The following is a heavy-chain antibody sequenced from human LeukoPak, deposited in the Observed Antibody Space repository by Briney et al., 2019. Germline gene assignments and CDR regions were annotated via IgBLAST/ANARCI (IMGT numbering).Heavy chain of an antibody. J-gene: IGHJ4*02. CDR2: ILYDGSNK. D-gene: IGHD4-17*01. CDR3: AYMTAVTTIDF. CDR1: GFTFSGYP. Sequence: GGSLRLSCAASGFTFSGYPIHWVRQAPGKGLEWVAVILYDGSNKYYADSVKGRFTISRDNSKNTLYLQMNSLRAEDAAIYYCAYMTAVTTIDFWGQGTLVTVSS. V-gene: IGHV3-30-3*01.